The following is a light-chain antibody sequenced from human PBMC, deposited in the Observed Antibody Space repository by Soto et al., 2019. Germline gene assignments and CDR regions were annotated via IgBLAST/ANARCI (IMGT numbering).Light chain of an antibody. CDR2: STP. CDR1: TGPVTSGFY. J-gene: IGLJ1*01. V-gene: IGLV7-43*01. Sequence: QAVVTQEPSLTVSPGGTVTLTCASSTGPVTSGFYPHWVQQKPGQAPRTLIYSTPNKHSWTPARFSGSLLGGKAALTLSGVQPEDEADYYCLLYYGGSYVFGAGTKLTGL. CDR3: LLYYGGSYV.